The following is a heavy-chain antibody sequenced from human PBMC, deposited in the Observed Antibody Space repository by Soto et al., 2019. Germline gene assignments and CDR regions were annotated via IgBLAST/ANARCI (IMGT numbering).Heavy chain of an antibody. CDR2: ISGSGGTT. CDR1: GFTFSTYA. Sequence: EVQLLESAGGLVQPGKSLRLSCATSGFTFSTYAMSWVCQAPGKGLEWVSTISGSGGTTYYADSVKGRFTISRDNSKNTLYLQMNSLKAEDTAIFYCARHSVGYQLLYNWFDPWGQGTLVTVSS. V-gene: IGHV3-23*01. J-gene: IGHJ5*02. D-gene: IGHD2-2*01. CDR3: ARHSVGYQLLYNWFDP.